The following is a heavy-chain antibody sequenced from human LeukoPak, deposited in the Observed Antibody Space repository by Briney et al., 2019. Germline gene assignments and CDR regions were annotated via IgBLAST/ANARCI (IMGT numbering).Heavy chain of an antibody. D-gene: IGHD2-2*01. CDR2: INPNSGGT. V-gene: IGHV1-2*02. CDR3: ARDLGDIVVVPAARGDFDY. CDR1: GYTFTGYY. J-gene: IGHJ4*02. Sequence: ASVKVSCKASGYTFTGYYMHWVRQAPGQGLEWMGWINPNSGGTNYAQKFQGRVTMTRDTSISTAYMELSRLRSDDTAVYYCARDLGDIVVVPAARGDFDYWGLGTLVTVSS.